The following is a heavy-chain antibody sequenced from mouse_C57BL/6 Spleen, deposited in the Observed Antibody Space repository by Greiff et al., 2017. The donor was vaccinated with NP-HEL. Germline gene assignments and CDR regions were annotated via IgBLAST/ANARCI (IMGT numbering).Heavy chain of an antibody. CDR1: GYTFTSYW. Sequence: VKLQQPGAELVKPGASVKLSCKASGYTFTSYWMHWVKQRPGRGLEWIGRIDPNSGGTKYNEKFKSKATLTVDKPSSTAYMQLSSLTSEDSAVYYCETYYYGSSYDYFDYWGQGTTLTVSS. D-gene: IGHD1-1*01. CDR3: ETYYYGSSYDYFDY. CDR2: IDPNSGGT. V-gene: IGHV1-72*01. J-gene: IGHJ2*01.